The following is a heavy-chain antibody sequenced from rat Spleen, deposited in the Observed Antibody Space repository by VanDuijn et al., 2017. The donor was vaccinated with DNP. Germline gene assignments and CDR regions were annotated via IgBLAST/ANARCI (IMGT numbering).Heavy chain of an antibody. CDR1: GFTFSDYN. J-gene: IGHJ4*01. CDR3: ARSARYYAMDV. Sequence: EVQLVESGGGLVQPGRSLKLSCAASGFTFSDYNMAWVRQAPKKGLEWVATIIYDGRSTYYGDSVKGRFTISRDNAKNTLYLQMNSLRSEDTATYYCARSARYYAMDVWGQGTSVTVSS. V-gene: IGHV5-7*01. CDR2: IIYDGRST.